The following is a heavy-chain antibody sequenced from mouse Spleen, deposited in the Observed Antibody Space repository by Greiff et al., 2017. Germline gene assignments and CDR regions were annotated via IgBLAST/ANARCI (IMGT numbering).Heavy chain of an antibody. CDR2: ISSGGSYT. CDR1: GFTFSSYG. Sequence: EVKLMESGGDLVKPGGSLKLSCAASGFTFSSYGMSWVRQTPDKRLEWVATISSGGSYTYYPDSVKGRFTISRDNAKNTLYLQMSSLKSEDTAMYYCARPGLGYAMDYWGQGTSVTVSS. CDR3: ARPGLGYAMDY. V-gene: IGHV5-6*01. D-gene: IGHD4-1*01. J-gene: IGHJ4*01.